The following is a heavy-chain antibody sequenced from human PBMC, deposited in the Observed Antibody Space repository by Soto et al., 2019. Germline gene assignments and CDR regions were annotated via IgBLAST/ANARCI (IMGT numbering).Heavy chain of an antibody. CDR2: IDPSDSQT. V-gene: IGHV5-10-1*01. D-gene: IGHD1-26*01. CDR1: GYSFAGYW. CDR3: ARPYSGSYLRDAFDI. J-gene: IGHJ3*02. Sequence: GESLKISCKGSGYSFAGYWITWVRQKPGKGLEWMGRIDPSDSQTYYSPSFRGHVTISADKSISTAYLQWSSLKASDTAMYYCARPYSGSYLRDAFDIWGQGTMVTVSS.